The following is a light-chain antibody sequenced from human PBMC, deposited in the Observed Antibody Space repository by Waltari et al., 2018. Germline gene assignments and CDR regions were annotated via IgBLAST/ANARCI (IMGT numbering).Light chain of an antibody. V-gene: IGLV1-44*01. CDR1: SSIIGSNS. CDR3: AAWDGSQFARV. CDR2: STN. Sequence: QSVLTQPPSASGTPGQGVIISRSGRSSIIGSNSVKWYQQLPGTAPSLLIYSTNQRPSGVPDLFSGSKSGSSAFLAISGLQSEDESDYYCAAWDGSQFARVFGGGTKLSVL. J-gene: IGLJ3*02.